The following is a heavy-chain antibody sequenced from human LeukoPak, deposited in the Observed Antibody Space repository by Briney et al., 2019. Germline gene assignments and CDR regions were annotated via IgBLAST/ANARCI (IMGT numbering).Heavy chain of an antibody. CDR2: IYYSGSN. Sequence: SETLSLTSTVYTFSIYNSRYYWHWLRQPPEKRLECNGSIYYSGSNYYNPSLKSRVTISVDTSKNQFSLKLSSVTAADTAVYYCARDFSSSSTVYYYYYMDVWGKGTTVTVSS. J-gene: IGHJ6*03. V-gene: IGHV4-39*07. CDR3: ARDFSSSSTVYYYYYMDV. CDR1: TFSIYNSRYY. D-gene: IGHD6-6*01.